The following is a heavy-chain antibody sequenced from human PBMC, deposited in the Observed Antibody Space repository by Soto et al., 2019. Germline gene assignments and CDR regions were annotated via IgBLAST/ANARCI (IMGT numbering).Heavy chain of an antibody. CDR2: ISGSGGST. V-gene: IGHV3-23*01. Sequence: GGSLRLSCAASGFTFSSYAMSWVRQAPGKGLEWVSAISGSGGSTYYADSVKGRFTISRDNSKNTLYLQMNSLRAEDTAVYYCAKDRLLLSVYYYYMDVWGKGTTVTVSS. CDR1: GFTFSSYA. D-gene: IGHD2-21*02. CDR3: AKDRLLLSVYYYYMDV. J-gene: IGHJ6*03.